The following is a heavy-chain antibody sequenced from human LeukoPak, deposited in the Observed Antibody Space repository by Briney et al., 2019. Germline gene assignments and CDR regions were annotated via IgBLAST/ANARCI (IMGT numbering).Heavy chain of an antibody. CDR3: ARGGSGSYYEPFDY. V-gene: IGHV3-30*04. Sequence: GRSLRLSCAASGFTFTKYAMHWVRQAPGKGLEWVAVISYDGSNKFYADSVKGRFTISRDNSKNTLYLQVNNLRTDDTAVYYCARGGSGSYYEPFDYSGQGTLVTVSS. J-gene: IGHJ4*02. D-gene: IGHD1-26*01. CDR2: ISYDGSNK. CDR1: GFTFTKYA.